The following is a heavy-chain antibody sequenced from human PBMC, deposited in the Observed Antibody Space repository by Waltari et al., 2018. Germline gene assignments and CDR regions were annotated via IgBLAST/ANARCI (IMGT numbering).Heavy chain of an antibody. CDR1: GFTFSNAW. D-gene: IGHD3-22*01. V-gene: IGHV3-15*01. J-gene: IGHJ4*02. Sequence: EVQLVESGGGLVKPGGSLRLSCAASGFTFSNAWMSWVRQAPGKGLEWVGRIKSKTDGGTTDYAAPVKGRFTISRDDSKNTLYLQMNSLKTEDTAVYYCTTRRQPRYYYDSSGYYYDYWGQGTLVTVSS. CDR2: IKSKTDGGTT. CDR3: TTRRQPRYYYDSSGYYYDY.